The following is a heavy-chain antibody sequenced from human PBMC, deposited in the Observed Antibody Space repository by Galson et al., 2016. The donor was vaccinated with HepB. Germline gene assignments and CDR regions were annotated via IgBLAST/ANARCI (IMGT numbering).Heavy chain of an antibody. CDR1: GFTFSSYA. V-gene: IGHV3-23*01. Sequence: SLRLSCAASGFTFSSYAMSWVRQAPGKGLEWVSVISGSGGSTYYADSVKGRFTISRDNPKNTLYLQMNSLRADDTAVYYCAKGVPYYYDSSGYYLDYWGQGTLVTVSS. J-gene: IGHJ4*02. CDR3: AKGVPYYYDSSGYYLDY. D-gene: IGHD3-22*01. CDR2: ISGSGGST.